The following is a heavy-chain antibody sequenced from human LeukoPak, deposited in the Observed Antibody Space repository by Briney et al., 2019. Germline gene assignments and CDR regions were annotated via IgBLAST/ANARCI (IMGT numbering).Heavy chain of an antibody. J-gene: IGHJ4*02. CDR3: AGSNNWNYEAFDY. V-gene: IGHV5-51*01. D-gene: IGHD1-7*01. CDR2: IYPGGSDT. Sequence: GESPKISCKGSGYSFTSYWIGWVRQMPGKGLEWMGIIYPGGSDTRYSPSFQGQVTTSADKSISTAYLQWSSLKASDTAMYYCAGSNNWNYEAFDYWGQGTLVTVSS. CDR1: GYSFTSYW.